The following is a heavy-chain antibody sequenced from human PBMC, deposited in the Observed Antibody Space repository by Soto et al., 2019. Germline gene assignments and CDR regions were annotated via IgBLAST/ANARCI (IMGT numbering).Heavy chain of an antibody. CDR3: AHTPNRITGTTHFDY. D-gene: IGHD1-7*01. CDR1: GFSLSTSGEG. Sequence: SGPTLVNPTQTLTLTCAFSGFSLSTSGEGVGWIRQPPGKALEWLALIYWDDDKRYSPSLKSRLTITKDTSKNQVVLTMNNMDPVDTAIYYCAHTPNRITGTTHFDYWGQGTLVTVSS. V-gene: IGHV2-5*02. CDR2: IYWDDDK. J-gene: IGHJ4*02.